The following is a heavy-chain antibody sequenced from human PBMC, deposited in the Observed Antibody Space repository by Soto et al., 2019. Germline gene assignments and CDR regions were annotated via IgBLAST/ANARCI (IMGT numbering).Heavy chain of an antibody. CDR1: RFVVRGCP. D-gene: IGHD6-13*01. J-gene: IGHJ5*02. CDR2: ISSNSAYI. CDR3: TRDASRDSSARGWFDP. Sequence: PGCCLRLSGVDARFVVRGCPLTSNNQTPGKGLEWVSTISSNSAYIYYTDALRGRFTISRDNAKNSLHLQMNSLRAEDTAVYYCTRDASRDSSARGWFDPWGPGTLVTVSS. V-gene: IGHV3-21*01.